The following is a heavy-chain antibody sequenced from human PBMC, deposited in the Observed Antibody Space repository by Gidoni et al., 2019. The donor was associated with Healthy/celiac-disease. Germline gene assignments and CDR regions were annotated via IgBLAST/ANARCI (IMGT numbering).Heavy chain of an antibody. CDR2: ISYYGSNT. Sequence: QVQLVESGGGVVQPGRALRLTCAASGFTFSSYGMHWVRQAPGKGLEWVAVISYYGSNTYYADSVKGRFTISRDNSKNTLYLQMNSLRAEDTAVYYCAKKSIADLQFDYWGQGTLVTVSS. CDR1: GFTFSSYG. D-gene: IGHD6-6*01. V-gene: IGHV3-30*18. J-gene: IGHJ4*02. CDR3: AKKSIADLQFDY.